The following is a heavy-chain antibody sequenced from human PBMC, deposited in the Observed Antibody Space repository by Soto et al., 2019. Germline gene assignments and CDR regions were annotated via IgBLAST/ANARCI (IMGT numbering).Heavy chain of an antibody. CDR2: IYPGDSDT. V-gene: IGHV5-51*03. Sequence: GASVKVYCKASGYTFTSYWIGWVRQMPGKGLEWMGIIYPGDSDTRYSPSFQGQVTISADKSISTAYLQWSSLKASDTAMYYCARGAYGMDVWGQGTTVTVSS. CDR1: GYTFTSYW. J-gene: IGHJ6*02. CDR3: ARGAYGMDV.